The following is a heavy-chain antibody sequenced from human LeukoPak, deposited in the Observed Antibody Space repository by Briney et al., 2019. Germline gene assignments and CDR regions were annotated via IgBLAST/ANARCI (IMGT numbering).Heavy chain of an antibody. CDR2: ISSSDSTI. J-gene: IGHJ5*02. CDR1: GFPFSDYY. Sequence: GGSLRLSCTASGFPFSDYYMSWIRQAPGKGLEWISFISSSDSTIYYADSVKGRFTISRDNSKNTMYLQMNSLRVEDTAMYYCGRDVGPWGQGTLVTVSS. V-gene: IGHV3-11*01. CDR3: GRDVGP.